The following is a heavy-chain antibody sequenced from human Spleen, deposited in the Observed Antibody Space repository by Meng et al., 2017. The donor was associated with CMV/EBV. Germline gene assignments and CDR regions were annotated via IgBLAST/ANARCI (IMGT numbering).Heavy chain of an antibody. V-gene: IGHV3-23*01. J-gene: IGHJ4*02. D-gene: IGHD1-26*01. Sequence: GGSLRLSCVASEFTFNLFAMTWVRQAPGSGLEWVSTIFGSGRRTYYADSVKGRFTISRDNSRNTLYLQMNSLRADDTARYYCAKNGKKWELPSWGQGTLVTVSS. CDR2: IFGSGRRT. CDR1: EFTFNLFA. CDR3: AKNGKKWELPS.